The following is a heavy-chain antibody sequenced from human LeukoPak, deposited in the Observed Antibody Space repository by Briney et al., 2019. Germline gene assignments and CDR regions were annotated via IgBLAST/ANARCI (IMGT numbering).Heavy chain of an antibody. Sequence: GGSLRLSCAASGFTFDDYAMHWVRQAPGKGLEWVSGISWNSGSIGYADSVKGRFTISRDNAKNSLYLQMNSLRAEDTAVYYCARVGYSRYYFDYWGQGTLVTVSS. J-gene: IGHJ4*02. V-gene: IGHV3-9*01. CDR1: GFTFDDYA. D-gene: IGHD5-18*01. CDR3: ARVGYSRYYFDY. CDR2: ISWNSGSI.